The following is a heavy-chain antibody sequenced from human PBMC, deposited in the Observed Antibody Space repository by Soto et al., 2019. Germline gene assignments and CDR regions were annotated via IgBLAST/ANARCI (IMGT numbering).Heavy chain of an antibody. CDR2: IGGGGGRT. J-gene: IGHJ5*01. CDR1: GFSSSSYV. CDR3: AKGWLDF. Sequence: EAQLLDSGGGLVQPGGSLRLPCAASGFSSSSYVMGWVRQTPGKGLEWVSGIGGGGGRTYYADSVQGRFTISRDNSKNTLYLQMNSLRAEDTAVYYCAKGWLDFWGQGTLVTVSS. V-gene: IGHV3-23*01.